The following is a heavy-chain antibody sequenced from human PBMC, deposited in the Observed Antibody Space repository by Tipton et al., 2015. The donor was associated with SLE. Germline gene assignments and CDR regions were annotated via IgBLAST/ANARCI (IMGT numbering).Heavy chain of an antibody. CDR1: GFIFSDHY. V-gene: IGHV3-11*01. D-gene: IGHD1-26*01. CDR3: ARARSGSYSPYYYYGMDV. Sequence: SLRLSCEVSGFIFSDHYMSWIRQAPGKGLEWVSYISNSGSTIYYADSVKGRFTISRDNSKNSLYLQMNSLRAEDTALYYCARARSGSYSPYYYYGMDVWGQGTTVTVSS. J-gene: IGHJ6*02. CDR2: ISNSGSTI.